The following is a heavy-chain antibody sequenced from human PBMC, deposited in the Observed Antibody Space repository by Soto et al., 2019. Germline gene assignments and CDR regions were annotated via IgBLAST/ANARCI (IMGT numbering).Heavy chain of an antibody. Sequence: SETLSLTCDVSSGSISSSNWWIWVRQPPGKGLEWIGEIYHSGSSNYNPSLKSRVSMSVDRSKNQFSLNLSSVTAADTAVYYCARVRRDYYYYYMDVWGKGTRVTVSS. CDR1: SGSISSSNW. V-gene: IGHV4-4*02. J-gene: IGHJ6*03. D-gene: IGHD3-10*01. CDR2: IYHSGSS. CDR3: ARVRRDYYYYYMDV.